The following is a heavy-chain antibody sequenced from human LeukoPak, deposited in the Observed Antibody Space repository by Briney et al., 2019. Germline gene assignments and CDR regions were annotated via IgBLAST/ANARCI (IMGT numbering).Heavy chain of an antibody. V-gene: IGHV3-30-3*01. CDR3: ARGERYFDWLYPAFDI. CDR1: GFTFSSYA. CDR2: ISYDGSNK. J-gene: IGHJ3*02. Sequence: GRSLRLSCAASGFTFSSYAMHWVRQAPGKGLEWVAVISYDGSNKYYADSVKGRFTISRDNSKNTLYLQMNSLRAEDTAVYYCARGERYFDWLYPAFDIWGQGTMVTVSS. D-gene: IGHD3-9*01.